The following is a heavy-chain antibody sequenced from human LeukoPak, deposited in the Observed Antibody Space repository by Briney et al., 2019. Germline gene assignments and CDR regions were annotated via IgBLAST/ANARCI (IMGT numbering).Heavy chain of an antibody. CDR3: ARHVKSMVRGPLDY. J-gene: IGHJ4*02. D-gene: IGHD3-10*01. Sequence: SETLSLTCTVSDGSISSYYWSWIRQPPGKGLEWIGYIYYSGSTNYNPSLKSRVTISVDTSKNQFSLKLSSVTAADTAVYYCARHVKSMVRGPLDYWGQGTLVTVSS. CDR1: DGSISSYY. CDR2: IYYSGST. V-gene: IGHV4-59*08.